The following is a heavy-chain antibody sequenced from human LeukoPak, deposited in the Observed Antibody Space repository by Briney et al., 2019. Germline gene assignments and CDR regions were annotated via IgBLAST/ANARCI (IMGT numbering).Heavy chain of an antibody. CDR2: IYYSGST. Sequence: SETLSPTCTVSGGSISSGGYYWSWIRQHPGKGLEWIGYIYYSGSTYYNPSLKSRVTISVDTSKNQFSLKLSSVTAADTAVYYCARAITYYDFWSGYYGPNYYYYMDVWGKGTTVTVSS. D-gene: IGHD3-3*01. CDR3: ARAITYYDFWSGYYGPNYYYYMDV. CDR1: GGSISSGGYY. J-gene: IGHJ6*03. V-gene: IGHV4-31*03.